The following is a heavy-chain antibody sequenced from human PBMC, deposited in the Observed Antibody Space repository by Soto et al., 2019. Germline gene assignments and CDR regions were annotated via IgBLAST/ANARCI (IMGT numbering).Heavy chain of an antibody. Sequence: GGSLRLSCAASGFTFSSYSMNWVRQATGKGLEWVSSISSSSSYIYYADSVKGRFTIARVNAKNSLYLQMNSLRAEDTAVYYCARVGDRHDFGDYTTFWGQGTLVTVSS. CDR3: ARVGDRHDFGDYTTF. J-gene: IGHJ4*02. D-gene: IGHD4-17*01. CDR1: GFTFSSYS. CDR2: ISSSSSYI. V-gene: IGHV3-21*01.